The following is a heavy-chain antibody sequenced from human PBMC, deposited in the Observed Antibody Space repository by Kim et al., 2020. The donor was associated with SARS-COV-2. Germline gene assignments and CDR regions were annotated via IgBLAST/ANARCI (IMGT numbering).Heavy chain of an antibody. Sequence: QKFQGRVTITADESTSTAYMELSSLRSEDTAVYYCARAFSPVVPAAVFDYWGQGTLVTVSS. V-gene: IGHV1-69*01. CDR3: ARAFSPVVPAAVFDY. D-gene: IGHD2-2*01. J-gene: IGHJ4*02.